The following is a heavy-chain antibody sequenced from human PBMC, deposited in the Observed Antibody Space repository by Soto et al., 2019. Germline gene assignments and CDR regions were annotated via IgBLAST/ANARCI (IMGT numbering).Heavy chain of an antibody. J-gene: IGHJ4*02. CDR1: GYTFTAYY. CDR2: INPNTGVT. V-gene: IGHV1-2*02. D-gene: IGHD3-10*01. Sequence: QVQLVQSGAEGKKPGASVMVSCKASGYTFTAYYIHWVRQAPGQGLELMGWINPNTGVTKYAQKFQGRVNMARGTANRTAYMDLRRLTSCRAALLYLGGGRVSRGILNLDHWGQGTLVTFPS. CDR3: GGGRVSRGILNLDH.